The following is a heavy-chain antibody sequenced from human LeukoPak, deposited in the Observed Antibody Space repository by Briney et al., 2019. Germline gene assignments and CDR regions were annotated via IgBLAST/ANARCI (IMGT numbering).Heavy chain of an antibody. Sequence: ASVKVSCKASGYTFTGYYMHWVRQAPGQGLEWMGWISPNSGGTNYAQKFQGRVTMTRDTSISTAYMELSRLRSDDTAVYYCARNRDGLRKGGAFDIWGQGTMVTVSS. J-gene: IGHJ3*02. D-gene: IGHD5-12*01. CDR1: GYTFTGYY. CDR3: ARNRDGLRKGGAFDI. V-gene: IGHV1-2*02. CDR2: ISPNSGGT.